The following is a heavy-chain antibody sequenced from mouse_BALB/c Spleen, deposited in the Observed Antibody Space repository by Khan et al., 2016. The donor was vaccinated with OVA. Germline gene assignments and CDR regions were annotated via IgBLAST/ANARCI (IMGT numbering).Heavy chain of an antibody. D-gene: IGHD2-12*01. J-gene: IGHJ3*01. Sequence: VQLQQPGPDLVKPGASVKISCKASGSSFTVYYMTRVKQSHGKSPEWIGRVNPKNGDTNYNQNFKGKAILTVDKSSNTAYMELRILTSEDSAVVYCARGYEVVTYWGQGTLVTVSA. CDR3: ARGYEVVTY. CDR2: VNPKNGDT. V-gene: IGHV1-26*01. CDR1: GSSFTVYY.